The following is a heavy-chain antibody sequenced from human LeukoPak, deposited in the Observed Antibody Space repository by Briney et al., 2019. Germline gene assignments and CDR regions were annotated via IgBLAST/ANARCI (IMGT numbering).Heavy chain of an antibody. J-gene: IGHJ4*02. CDR1: GFTFSSYS. D-gene: IGHD2-2*01. Sequence: PGGSLRLSCAASGFTFSSYSMNWVRQAPGKGLEWVSSISSSSSYIYYADSVKGRFTISRDNSKNTLYLQMNSLRAEDTAVYYCAKGPDCSSTSCYYFDYWGQGTLVTVSS. CDR2: ISSSSSYI. V-gene: IGHV3-21*04. CDR3: AKGPDCSSTSCYYFDY.